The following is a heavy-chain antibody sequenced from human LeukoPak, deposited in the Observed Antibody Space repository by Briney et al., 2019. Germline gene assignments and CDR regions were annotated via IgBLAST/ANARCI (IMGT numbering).Heavy chain of an antibody. J-gene: IGHJ4*02. Sequence: PSETLSLTCTVSGGSISSSYYYWGWIRQPPGKTLEWIGNIYYSGSTYYNSSLKSRLTISVDTSKNQFSLRLTSVTAADTAVYYCARGLYYYDSSGQSDYWGQGTLVTVSS. D-gene: IGHD3-22*01. CDR2: IYYSGST. CDR1: GGSISSSYYY. CDR3: ARGLYYYDSSGQSDY. V-gene: IGHV4-39*01.